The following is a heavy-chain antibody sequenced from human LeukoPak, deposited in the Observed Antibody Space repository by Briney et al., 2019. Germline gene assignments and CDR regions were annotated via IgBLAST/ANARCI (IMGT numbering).Heavy chain of an antibody. V-gene: IGHV1-46*01. D-gene: IGHD2-2*01. CDR3: ARDQLDAFDI. CDR2: INPSGGST. CDR1: GYSFTGHY. J-gene: IGHJ3*02. Sequence: ASVKVSCKASGYSFTGHYMHWVRQAPGQGLEWMGIINPSGGSTSYAQKFQGRVTMTRDTSTSTVYMELSSLRSEDTAVYYCARDQLDAFDIWGQGTMVTVSS.